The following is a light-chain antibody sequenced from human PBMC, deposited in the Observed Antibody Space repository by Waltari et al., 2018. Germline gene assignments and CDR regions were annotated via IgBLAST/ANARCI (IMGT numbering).Light chain of an antibody. V-gene: IGKV3-20*01. CDR1: QSVTSNY. CDR2: GAS. Sequence: ELVLTQSPGTLSLSPGGRATLPCRARQSVTSNYLAWYQQKPGQAPRLIMFGASTRATGIPDRFSGSGSGTDFTLTISRLEPEDFAVYYCQKYGTSPRTFGQGTKVEIK. CDR3: QKYGTSPRT. J-gene: IGKJ1*01.